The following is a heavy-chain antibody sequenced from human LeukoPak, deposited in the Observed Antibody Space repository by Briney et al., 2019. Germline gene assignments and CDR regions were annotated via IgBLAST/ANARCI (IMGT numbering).Heavy chain of an antibody. CDR3: ARGSRRYSSSWYGVY. Sequence: ASVKVSCKASGYTFTGYYMHWVRQAPGQGLEWMGRINPNSGGTNYAQKFQGRVTMTRDTSISTACMELSRLRSDDTAVYYCARGSRRYSSSWYGVYWGQGTLVTVSS. J-gene: IGHJ4*02. CDR1: GYTFTGYY. CDR2: INPNSGGT. D-gene: IGHD6-13*01. V-gene: IGHV1-2*06.